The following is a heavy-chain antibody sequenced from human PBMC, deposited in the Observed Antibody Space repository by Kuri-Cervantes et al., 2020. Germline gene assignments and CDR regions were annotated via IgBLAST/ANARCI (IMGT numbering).Heavy chain of an antibody. V-gene: IGHV4-30-2*01. Sequence: SETLSLTCAVSGGSISSGGYSWSWIRQPPGKGLEWIGYIYHSGSTYYNPSLKSRVTISVDKSKNQFSLKLSSVTAADTAVYYCARDPLGYSYGYYFDYWGQGTLVTVPS. CDR1: GGSISSGGYS. CDR3: ARDPLGYSYGYYFDY. J-gene: IGHJ4*02. CDR2: IYHSGST. D-gene: IGHD5-18*01.